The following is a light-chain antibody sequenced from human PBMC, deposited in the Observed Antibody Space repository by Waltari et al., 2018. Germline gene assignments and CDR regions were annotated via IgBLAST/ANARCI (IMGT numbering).Light chain of an antibody. CDR3: SSYVGTLV. Sequence: QSALTQPRSVSGSPGQSVNISCTGSSSDIGAYNYVSWYQQHPGKAPKLMIYDVSERPSGVPERFSVSKSGNTASLTISGLQAEDEADYHCSSYVGTLVFGGGTKLTIL. J-gene: IGLJ2*01. CDR2: DVS. V-gene: IGLV2-11*01. CDR1: SSDIGAYNY.